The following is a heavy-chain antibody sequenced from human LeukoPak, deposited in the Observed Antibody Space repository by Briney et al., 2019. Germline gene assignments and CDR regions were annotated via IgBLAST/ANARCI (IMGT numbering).Heavy chain of an antibody. J-gene: IGHJ4*02. CDR3: ARGHVDTAMSEGYYFDY. CDR1: GGSISSSSYY. CDR2: IYYSGST. Sequence: SETLSLTCTVSGGSISSSSYYWGWIRQPPGKGLEWIGSIYYSGSTYYNPSLKSRVTISVDTSKNQFSLKLSSVTAADTAVYYCARGHVDTAMSEGYYFDYWGQGTLVTVSS. V-gene: IGHV4-39*01. D-gene: IGHD5-18*01.